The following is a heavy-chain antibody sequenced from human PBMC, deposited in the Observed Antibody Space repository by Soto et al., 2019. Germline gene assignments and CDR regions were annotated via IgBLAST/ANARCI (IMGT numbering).Heavy chain of an antibody. Sequence: EVQLLESGGDLVQPGGSLRLSCAASGFAFSNYAVTWVRQAQGKGLEWVSSISRSGNVIYYADSVKGRFIISRNKSKNMMYMKMKSLTAEDTAMYYCAKDPNLDYIAAFDDRGQGTMVTVS. V-gene: IGHV3-23*01. J-gene: IGHJ5*02. CDR3: AKDPNLDYIAAFDD. CDR2: ISRSGNVI. CDR1: GFAFSNYA. D-gene: IGHD4-4*01.